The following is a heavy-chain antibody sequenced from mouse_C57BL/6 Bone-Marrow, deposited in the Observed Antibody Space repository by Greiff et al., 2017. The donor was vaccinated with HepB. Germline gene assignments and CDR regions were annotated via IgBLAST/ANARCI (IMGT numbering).Heavy chain of an antibody. CDR3: ARRAVVGSHFDY. CDR2: INYDGSST. V-gene: IGHV5-16*02. D-gene: IGHD1-1*01. Sequence: EVKLMESEGGLVQPGSSMKLSCTASGFTFSDYYMAWVRQVPEKGLEWVANINYDGSSTYYLDSLKSRFIISRDNAKNILYLQMSSLKSEDTATYYCARRAVVGSHFDYWGQGTTLTVSS. CDR1: GFTFSDYY. J-gene: IGHJ2*01.